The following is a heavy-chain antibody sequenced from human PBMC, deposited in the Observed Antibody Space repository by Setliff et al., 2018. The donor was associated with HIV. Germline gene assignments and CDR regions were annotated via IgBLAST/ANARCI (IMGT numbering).Heavy chain of an antibody. Sequence: LSLTCTVSGGSIDSTSYYWGWIRQPPGKGLEWIGSIYYSGTTYYNPSLKSRVTMSVDTSKNQFSLRLSSVTAADTATYYCAREPSPSQWQPLYFDVWGRGILVTVSS. J-gene: IGHJ4*02. CDR3: AREPSPSQWQPLYFDV. CDR1: GGSIDSTSYY. CDR2: IYYSGTT. D-gene: IGHD6-19*01. V-gene: IGHV4-39*07.